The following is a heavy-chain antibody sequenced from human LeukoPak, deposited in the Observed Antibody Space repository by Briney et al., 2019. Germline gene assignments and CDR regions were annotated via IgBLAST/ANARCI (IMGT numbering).Heavy chain of an antibody. CDR3: ARLGLHGSGTYYFFDY. D-gene: IGHD3-10*01. CDR1: GQSLTGYF. Sequence: ASVTVSCKASGQSLTGYFIHWVRQAPGQGLEWVGGIDPNTGDTIYAQNFQGRVTVTSATSISTAYMELSRLTSDDTAVYFCARLGLHGSGTYYFFDYWGQGTLVTVSS. V-gene: IGHV1-2*02. CDR2: IDPNTGDT. J-gene: IGHJ4*02.